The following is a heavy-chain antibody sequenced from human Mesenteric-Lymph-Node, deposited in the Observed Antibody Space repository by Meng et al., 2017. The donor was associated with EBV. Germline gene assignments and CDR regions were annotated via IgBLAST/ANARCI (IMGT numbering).Heavy chain of an antibody. CDR2: INHSGST. D-gene: IGHD3-16*01. CDR3: ARVSLIWGGATL. V-gene: IGHV4-34*01. J-gene: IGHJ4*02. Sequence: QVQLQQWGAGLWKPQETRSLTCAVYGGSFSGYYGTWIRQPPGKGLEWIGEINHSGSTNYNPSLKSRVTISVDTSKNQFSLKLSSVTAADTAVYYCARVSLIWGGATLWGQGTLVTVSS. CDR1: GGSFSGYY.